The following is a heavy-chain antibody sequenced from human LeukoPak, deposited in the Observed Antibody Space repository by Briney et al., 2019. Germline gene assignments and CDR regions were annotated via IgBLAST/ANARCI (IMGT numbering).Heavy chain of an antibody. CDR1: GGSINGYY. V-gene: IGHV4-59*01. CDR3: ARVLYYDYVWGSYRPYYFDY. D-gene: IGHD3-16*02. Sequence: SETLSLTCTVSGGSINGYYWSWIRQPPGKGLEWIGYIYYSGSTNYNPSLKSRVTISVDTSKNQFSLKLSSVTAADTAVYYCARVLYYDYVWGSYRPYYFDYWGQGTLVTVSS. J-gene: IGHJ4*02. CDR2: IYYSGST.